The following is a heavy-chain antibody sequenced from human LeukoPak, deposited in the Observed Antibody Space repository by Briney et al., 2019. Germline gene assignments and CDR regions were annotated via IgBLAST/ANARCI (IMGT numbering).Heavy chain of an antibody. D-gene: IGHD2-2*03. CDR2: IKSKSDGGTT. CDR3: TSGGDCRTTSCYSD. Sequence: GGSLRLSCAASGFSFSNVWMSWVRQAPGKWLEWVGRIKSKSDGGTTDYAAPVKGRFTISRDDSKNTLYLQMNSLKTEDTAVYYCTSGGDCRTTSCYSDWGQGTLVTVSS. V-gene: IGHV3-15*01. J-gene: IGHJ1*01. CDR1: GFSFSNVW.